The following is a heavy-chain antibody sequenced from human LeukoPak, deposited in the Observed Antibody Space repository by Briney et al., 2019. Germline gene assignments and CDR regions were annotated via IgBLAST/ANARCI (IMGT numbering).Heavy chain of an antibody. D-gene: IGHD4-17*01. CDR3: AHSLIDDYGDYESPVGFDY. J-gene: IGHJ4*02. CDR2: IYWDDDK. CDR1: GFSLSTPGVG. V-gene: IGHV2-5*02. Sequence: SGPTLVNPTQTLTLTCTFSGFSLSTPGVGVGWIRQPPGKALEWLTLIYWDDDKRYSPSLKSRLTITKDTSKNQVVLTMTNMDPVDTATSYCAHSLIDDYGDYESPVGFDYWGQGTLVTVSS.